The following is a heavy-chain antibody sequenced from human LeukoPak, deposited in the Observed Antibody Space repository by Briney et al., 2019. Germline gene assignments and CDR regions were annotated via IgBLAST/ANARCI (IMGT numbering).Heavy chain of an antibody. J-gene: IGHJ6*03. V-gene: IGHV3-21*01. CDR2: ISSSSSYI. Sequence: GGSLRLSCAASGFTFSSYSLNWVRQAPGKGLEWVSSISSSSSYIYYADSVKGRFTISRDNARNSLYLQMNSLTAEDTAVYYCARDPYSGAYGDTYYYYMDVWGKGTTVTISS. D-gene: IGHD1-26*01. CDR3: ARDPYSGAYGDTYYYYMDV. CDR1: GFTFSSYS.